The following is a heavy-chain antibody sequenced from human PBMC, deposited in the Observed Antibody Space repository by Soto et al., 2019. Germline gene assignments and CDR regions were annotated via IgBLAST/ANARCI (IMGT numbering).Heavy chain of an antibody. V-gene: IGHV1-2*04. Sequence: QVQLVQSGAEVKKPGASVKVSCKASGYTFTGYYMHWVRQAPGQGLEWMGWINPNSGGTNYAQKYQGWVTMTRDTSISTAYMELSRLRSDNTAVYYCARAALTTDAFDIWGQGTMVTVSS. D-gene: IGHD3-9*01. CDR1: GYTFTGYY. CDR2: INPNSGGT. J-gene: IGHJ3*02. CDR3: ARAALTTDAFDI.